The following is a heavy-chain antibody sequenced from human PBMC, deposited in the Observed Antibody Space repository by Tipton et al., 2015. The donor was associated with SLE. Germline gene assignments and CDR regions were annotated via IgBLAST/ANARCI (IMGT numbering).Heavy chain of an antibody. D-gene: IGHD6-13*01. J-gene: IGHJ3*02. CDR1: GGPISSYY. CDR3: AIAAAGSDAFDI. V-gene: IGHV4-59*01. Sequence: TLSLTCTVSGGPISSYYWSWIRQPPGKGLEWIGDIYYSGSTNYNPSLKSRVTISVDTSKNQFSLKLSSVTAADTAVYYCAIAAAGSDAFDIWGQGTMVTVSS. CDR2: IYYSGST.